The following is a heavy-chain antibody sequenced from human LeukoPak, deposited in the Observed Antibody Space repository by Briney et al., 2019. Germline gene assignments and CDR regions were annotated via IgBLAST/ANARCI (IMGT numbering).Heavy chain of an antibody. J-gene: IGHJ6*02. CDR2: ISSNGSST. V-gene: IGHV3-64*01. CDR1: GFTFSSYA. CDR3: ARDRLEYYDILTGYSLGGGMDV. Sequence: PGGSLRLSCAASGFTFSSYAMHWVRQAPGKGLEYVSAISSNGSSTYYANSVKGRFTISRDNSKNTLYLQMGSLRAEDMAVYYCARDRLEYYDILTGYSLGGGMDVWGQGTTVTVSS. D-gene: IGHD3-9*01.